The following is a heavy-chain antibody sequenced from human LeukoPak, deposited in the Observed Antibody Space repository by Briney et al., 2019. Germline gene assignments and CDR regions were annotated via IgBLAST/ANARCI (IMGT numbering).Heavy chain of an antibody. V-gene: IGHV3-23*01. CDR3: AKGTHSSSWHWFDP. CDR1: GFTFSSYA. CDR2: ISGSGGST. D-gene: IGHD6-13*01. J-gene: IGHJ5*02. Sequence: GGSLRLSCAASGFTFSSYAMSWVRQAPGKGLEWVSAISGSGGSTYYGDSVKGRFTISRDNSKNTVYLQMNSLRAEDTAVYYCAKGTHSSSWHWFDPWGQGTLVTVSS.